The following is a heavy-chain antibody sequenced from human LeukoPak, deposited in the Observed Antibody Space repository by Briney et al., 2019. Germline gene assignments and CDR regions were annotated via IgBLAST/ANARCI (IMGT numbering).Heavy chain of an antibody. D-gene: IGHD6-13*01. CDR1: GDSVSSNSAA. J-gene: IGHJ6*02. Sequence: SQTLSLTCAICGDSVSSNSAAWNWIRQSPSRGLEWLGRTYYRSKWYNDYAVSVKSQNTIDPDTSTNQFSLQLISVTSEDTALYYCAREPYSSSGEYFYFYYGMDVWGQGTTVTVSS. CDR2: TYYRSKWYN. V-gene: IGHV6-1*01. CDR3: AREPYSSSGEYFYFYYGMDV.